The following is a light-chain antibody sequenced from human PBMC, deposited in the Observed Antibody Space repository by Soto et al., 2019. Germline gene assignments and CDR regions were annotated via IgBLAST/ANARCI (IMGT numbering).Light chain of an antibody. V-gene: IGKV3-15*01. CDR1: QSVSIN. J-gene: IGKJ1*01. Sequence: EIVMTQSPATLSVSPGERATLSCRASQSVSINLAWYQQKPGQAPRLLIYGASSRATGIPARFSGSGSGTEFTLTISSLQSEDSAVYFCQQYETFGQGTKVDIK. CDR3: QQYET. CDR2: GAS.